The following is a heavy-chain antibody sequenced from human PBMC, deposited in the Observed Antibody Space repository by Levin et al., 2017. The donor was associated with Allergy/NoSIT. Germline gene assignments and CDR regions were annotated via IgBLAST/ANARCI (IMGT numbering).Heavy chain of an antibody. CDR2: ISSNGGST. Sequence: GGSLRLSCSASGFTFSSYAMHWVRQAPGKGLEYVSAISSNGGSTYYADSVKGRFTISRDNSKNTLYLQMSSLRAEDTAVYYCVKVRVGGSGSYYNAYYYGMDGWGQGTTVTVSS. J-gene: IGHJ6*02. CDR1: GFTFSSYA. V-gene: IGHV3-64D*06. D-gene: IGHD3-10*01. CDR3: VKVRVGGSGSYYNAYYYGMDG.